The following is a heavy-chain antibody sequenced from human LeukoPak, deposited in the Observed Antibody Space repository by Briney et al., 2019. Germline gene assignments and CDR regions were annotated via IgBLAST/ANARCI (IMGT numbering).Heavy chain of an antibody. D-gene: IGHD6-19*01. V-gene: IGHV4-59*01. J-gene: IGHJ4*02. CDR3: ARAVGSSGWFDY. CDR1: GGSISSYY. Sequence: NASETLSLTCTASGGSISSYYWSWIRQPPGKGLEWIGYIYYSGSTNYNPSLKSRVTISVDTSKNQFSLKLSSVTAADTAVYYCARAVGSSGWFDYWGQGTLVTVSS. CDR2: IYYSGST.